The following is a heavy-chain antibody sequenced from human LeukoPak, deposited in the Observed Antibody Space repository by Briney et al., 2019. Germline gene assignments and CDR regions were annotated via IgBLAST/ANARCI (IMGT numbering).Heavy chain of an antibody. CDR3: ARAMVRGGEIDY. CDR1: GGSISSYY. CDR2: IYYSGST. V-gene: IGHV4-59*12. D-gene: IGHD3-10*01. Sequence: SETLSLTCTVSGGSISSYYWSWIRQPPGKGLEWIGYIYYSGSTNYNPSLKSRVTMSVDTSKNQFSLKLSSVTAADTAVYYCARAMVRGGEIDYWGQGTLVTVSS. J-gene: IGHJ4*02.